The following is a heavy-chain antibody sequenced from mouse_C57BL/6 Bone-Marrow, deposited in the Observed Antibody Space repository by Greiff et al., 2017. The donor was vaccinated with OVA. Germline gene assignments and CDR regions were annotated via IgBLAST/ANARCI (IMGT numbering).Heavy chain of an antibody. CDR3: AKMYGYYPAWFAY. V-gene: IGHV2-5*01. CDR2: IWRGGST. CDR1: GFSLTSYG. J-gene: IGHJ3*01. D-gene: IGHD1-2*01. Sequence: VKLVESGPGLVQPSQSLSITCTVSGFSLTSYGVHWVRQSPGKGLEWLGVIWRGGSTDYNAAFMSRLSITKDNSKSQVFFKMNSLQADYTAIYYCAKMYGYYPAWFAYWGQGTLVTVAA.